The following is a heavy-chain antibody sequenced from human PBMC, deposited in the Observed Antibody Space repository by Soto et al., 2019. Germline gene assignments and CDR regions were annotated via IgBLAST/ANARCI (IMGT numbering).Heavy chain of an antibody. Sequence: GSLRLSCAASGFTFSSYAMSWVRQAPGKGLGWVSAISGSGGSTYYADSVKGRFTISRDNSKNTLYLQMNSLRAEDTAVYYCAKVISVRNYGSGNLYYYYGMDVWGQGTTVTVSS. CDR2: ISGSGGST. D-gene: IGHD3-10*01. V-gene: IGHV3-23*01. CDR3: AKVISVRNYGSGNLYYYYGMDV. J-gene: IGHJ6*02. CDR1: GFTFSSYA.